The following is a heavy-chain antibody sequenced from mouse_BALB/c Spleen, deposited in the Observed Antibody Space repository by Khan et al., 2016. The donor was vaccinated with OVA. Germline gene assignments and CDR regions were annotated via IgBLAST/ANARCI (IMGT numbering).Heavy chain of an antibody. J-gene: IGHJ3*01. Sequence: QVQLKESGAELARPGASVKLSCKTSGYTFTDFYINWVKQRTGQGLEWIGDIYPGSANTYYNEKLKGKATLTVDKSSSTAYIQLSSTTSEDSAVYICARSGSGSLGFWGQGTLVTVSA. CDR3: ARSGSGSLGF. CDR2: IYPGSANT. V-gene: IGHV1-77*01. CDR1: GYTFTDFY. D-gene: IGHD2-2*01.